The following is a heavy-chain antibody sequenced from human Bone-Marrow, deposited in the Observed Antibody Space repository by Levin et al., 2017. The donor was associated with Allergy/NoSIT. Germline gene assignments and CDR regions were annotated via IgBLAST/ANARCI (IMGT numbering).Heavy chain of an antibody. CDR1: GGIFSTYD. V-gene: IGHV1-69*06. CDR2: IVPIFGTT. J-gene: IGHJ4*02. Sequence: SVKVSCKASGGIFSTYDISWVRQAPGQGLEWMGGIVPIFGTTHYAQKLQGRITITADKSTSTAYMELSRLRSEDTAVYYCAGSSSGTGQFDHWGQGTLVTVSS. D-gene: IGHD6-6*01. CDR3: AGSSSGTGQFDH.